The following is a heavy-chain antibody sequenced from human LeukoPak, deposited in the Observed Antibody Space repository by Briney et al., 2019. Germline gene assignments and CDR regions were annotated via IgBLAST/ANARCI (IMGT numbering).Heavy chain of an antibody. CDR3: AKDGYYSSANHFARLHFDL. CDR2: ISGDVQTT. D-gene: IGHD3-3*01. Sequence: PGGSLRLSCEASGFTFSTHAMNWIRQTPGKGLEWLSVISGDVQTTTYASSVKGRFTISRDNSKNTLYLEMNSLRVEHTAIYYCAKDGYYSSANHFARLHFDLWGRGTRVTVSS. V-gene: IGHV3-23*01. J-gene: IGHJ2*01. CDR1: GFTFSTHA.